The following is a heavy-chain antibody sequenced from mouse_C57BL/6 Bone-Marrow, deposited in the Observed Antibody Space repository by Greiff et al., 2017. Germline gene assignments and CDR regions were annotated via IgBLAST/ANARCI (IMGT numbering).Heavy chain of an antibody. CDR2: IDPSDSET. J-gene: IGHJ3*01. V-gene: IGHV1-52*01. CDR3: ARGYCSSYEFDY. CDR1: GYTFTSYW. D-gene: IGHD1-1*01. Sequence: QVQLKQPGAELVRPGSSVKLSCKASGYTFTSYWMHWVKQRPIQSLEWIGNIDPSDSETHYNQKFKDKATLTVDKSSSTAYMQLSSLTSEDSAVYCCARGYCSSYEFDYWGQGTLVTVSA.